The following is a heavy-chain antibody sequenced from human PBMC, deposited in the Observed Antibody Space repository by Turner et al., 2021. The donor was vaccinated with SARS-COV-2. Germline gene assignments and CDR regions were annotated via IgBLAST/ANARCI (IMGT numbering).Heavy chain of an antibody. D-gene: IGHD5-18*01. CDR1: GGSTSSSSYY. CDR3: ARLMDTAMDYYGKDV. Sequence: QLQLQESGPGLVKLSETRSLTCPVSGGSTSSSSYYWGWIRQPPGKGLEWIGKIYYSGSTYYNTALKRRVTISVDPSKNQFALKLTSVTAADTAVYYCARLMDTAMDYYGKDVWGQGTTVTVSS. V-gene: IGHV4-39*01. J-gene: IGHJ6*02. CDR2: IYYSGST.